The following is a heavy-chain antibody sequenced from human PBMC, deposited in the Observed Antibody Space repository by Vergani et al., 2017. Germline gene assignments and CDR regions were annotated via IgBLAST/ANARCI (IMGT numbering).Heavy chain of an antibody. J-gene: IGHJ6*03. CDR1: GYSISSGYY. CDR2: IYHSGST. Sequence: QVQLQESGPGLVKPSETLSLTCTVSGYSISSGYYWGWIRQPPGKGLEWIGSIYHSGSTYYNPSLKSRVTISVDTSKNSLYLQMNSLRAEDTALYYCAKTKGDYYYYMDVWGKGTTVTVSS. D-gene: IGHD1-14*01. CDR3: AKTKGDYYYYMDV. V-gene: IGHV4-38-2*02.